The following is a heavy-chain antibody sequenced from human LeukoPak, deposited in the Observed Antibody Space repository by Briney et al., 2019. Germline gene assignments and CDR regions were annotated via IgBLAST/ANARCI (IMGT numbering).Heavy chain of an antibody. Sequence: ASVKVSCKASGYTFTAQYMHWVGQAPGQGLEWMGRINPSSGGTNYVQKFQGRVTTTRDTSITTAYMELTSLRSDDTAVYYCASGTTERIDYWGQGTLVTVSS. V-gene: IGHV1-2*06. CDR1: GYTFTAQY. D-gene: IGHD1-1*01. CDR3: ASGTTERIDY. J-gene: IGHJ4*02. CDR2: INPSSGGT.